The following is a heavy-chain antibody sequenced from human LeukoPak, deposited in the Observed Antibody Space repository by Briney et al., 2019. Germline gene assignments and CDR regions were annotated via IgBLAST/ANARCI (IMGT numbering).Heavy chain of an antibody. CDR3: ARGRGIAEWFDP. J-gene: IGHJ5*02. CDR2: IKQDGSEK. V-gene: IGHV3-7*01. Sequence: GGSLRLSCAASGFTFSSYWMTWIRQAPGKGLEWVANIKQDGSEKYYVDSVKGRFTISRDNAKNSLYLQMNSLRAEDTAVYYCARGRGIAEWFDPWGQGTLVTVSS. D-gene: IGHD6-13*01. CDR1: GFTFSSYW.